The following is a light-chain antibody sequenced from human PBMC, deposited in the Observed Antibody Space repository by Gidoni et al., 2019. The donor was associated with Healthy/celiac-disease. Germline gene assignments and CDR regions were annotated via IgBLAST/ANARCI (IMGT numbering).Light chain of an antibody. CDR1: SSNIGAGYD. Sequence: QSVLTPPPSVSGAPGQRVTISCTGSSSNIGAGYDVHWYQQLPGTAPKLLIYGNSNRPSGVPDRFSGSKSGTSASLAITGLQAEDEVDYYCQSYDSSLSGYVVFGGGTKLTVL. CDR2: GNS. CDR3: QSYDSSLSGYVV. V-gene: IGLV1-40*01. J-gene: IGLJ2*01.